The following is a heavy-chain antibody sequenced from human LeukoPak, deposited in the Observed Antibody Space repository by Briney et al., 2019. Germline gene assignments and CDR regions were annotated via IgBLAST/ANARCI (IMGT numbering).Heavy chain of an antibody. D-gene: IGHD3-16*01. Sequence: SETLSLTRTVSGYSISSGYYWGWIRQPPGKGLEWIGSISHSGSSYYNPSLKSRVTISVDTSKNQFSLKLSSVTAADTAVYYCAREAAGPGGIDYWGQGTLVTVSS. V-gene: IGHV4-38-2*02. CDR2: ISHSGSS. CDR1: GYSISSGYY. J-gene: IGHJ4*01. CDR3: AREAAGPGGIDY.